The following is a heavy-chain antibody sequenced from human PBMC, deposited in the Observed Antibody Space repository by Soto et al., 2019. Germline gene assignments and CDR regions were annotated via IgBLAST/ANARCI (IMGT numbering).Heavy chain of an antibody. CDR2: INHSGST. D-gene: IGHD3-3*01. CDR3: ARGSRGVHYDFWSGYSAGSPDSDY. V-gene: IGHV4-34*01. Sequence: SQTLSRTCAVYGGSFSGYYWSWIRQPPGKGLEWIGEINHSGSTNYNPSLKSRVSISVDTAKSQFSLKLSSVTAADTAVYYCARGSRGVHYDFWSGYSAGSPDSDYWGQGTLVNVSS. J-gene: IGHJ4*02. CDR1: GGSFSGYY.